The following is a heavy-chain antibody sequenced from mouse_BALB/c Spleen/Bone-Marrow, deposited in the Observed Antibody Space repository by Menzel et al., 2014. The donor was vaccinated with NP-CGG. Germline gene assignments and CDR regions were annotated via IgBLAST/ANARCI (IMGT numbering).Heavy chain of an antibody. V-gene: IGHV7-3*02. CDR1: GFTFTDYY. D-gene: IGHD2-2*01. J-gene: IGHJ2*01. CDR3: ARDGYDDY. Sequence: DVHLVESGGGLVQPGGSLRLSCATSGFTFTDYYMSWVRQPPGKALEWLGFIRNKANGYTTEYTASVKGRFTISRDNSQSILYLQMNTLRAEDSATYYCARDGYDDYWGKGTTLTVSS. CDR2: IRNKANGYTT.